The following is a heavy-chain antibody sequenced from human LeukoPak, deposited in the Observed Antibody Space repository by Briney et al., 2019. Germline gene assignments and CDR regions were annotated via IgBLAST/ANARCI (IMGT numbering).Heavy chain of an antibody. CDR1: GGSISSYY. CDR2: IYSSGGT. D-gene: IGHD3-3*01. Sequence: SETLSLTCTVSGGSISSYYWSWIRQPAGKGLEWIGRIYSSGGTNYNPSLKSRLTMSVDTSKNQFSLKLSSVTAADTAVYYCAREITIFGVVTPHDYWGQGTLVTVSS. J-gene: IGHJ4*02. V-gene: IGHV4-4*07. CDR3: AREITIFGVVTPHDY.